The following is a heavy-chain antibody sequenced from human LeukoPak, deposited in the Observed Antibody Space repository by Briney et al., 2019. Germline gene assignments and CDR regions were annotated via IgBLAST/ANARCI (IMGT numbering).Heavy chain of an antibody. V-gene: IGHV1-69*06. Sequence: GASVKVSCKTPEGTFNNYAITWVRQAPGQGLEWMGVFIPIFGTANYAQKFQGRVTITADKSTSTAYMELSSLRSEDTAVYYCAAYYYDSSGYSNDAFDIWGQGTMVTVSS. CDR2: FIPIFGTA. D-gene: IGHD3-22*01. CDR3: AAYYYDSSGYSNDAFDI. J-gene: IGHJ3*02. CDR1: EGTFNNYA.